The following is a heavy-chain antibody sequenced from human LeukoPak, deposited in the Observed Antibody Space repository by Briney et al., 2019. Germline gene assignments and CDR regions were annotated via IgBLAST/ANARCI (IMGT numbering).Heavy chain of an antibody. J-gene: IGHJ1*01. CDR2: LSGSGTDT. CDR3: ASLIIAAIGYGYFHH. D-gene: IGHD6-25*01. Sequence: GGSLRLSCAASGFTFGTYAMSWVRQAPGKGLAYVSTLSGSGTDTFYGDSVRGRFTISRDNSKNTLYLQMSSLRAEDTAVYYCASLIIAAIGYGYFHHWGQGTLVTVSS. V-gene: IGHV3-23*01. CDR1: GFTFGTYA.